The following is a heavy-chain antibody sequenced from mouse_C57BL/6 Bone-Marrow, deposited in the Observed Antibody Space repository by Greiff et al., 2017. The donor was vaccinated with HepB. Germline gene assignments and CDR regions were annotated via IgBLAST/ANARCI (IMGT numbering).Heavy chain of an antibody. D-gene: IGHD2-14*01. J-gene: IGHJ4*01. Sequence: EVMLVESGGGLVQPGGSLKLSCAASGFTFSDYYMYWVRQTPEKRLEWVAYISNGGGSTYYPDTVKGRFTISRDNAKNTLYLQMSRLKSEDTAMYYCGRLGEYDEYAMDFWGQGTSVTVSS. V-gene: IGHV5-12*01. CDR1: GFTFSDYY. CDR3: GRLGEYDEYAMDF. CDR2: ISNGGGST.